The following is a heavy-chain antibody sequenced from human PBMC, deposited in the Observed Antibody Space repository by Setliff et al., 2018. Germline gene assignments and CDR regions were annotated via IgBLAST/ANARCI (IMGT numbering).Heavy chain of an antibody. Sequence: PGESLKISCAASGFSFNLYGMHWVRQAPGKGLEWLAVISYDETQRYYADSVKGRFAISRDNSKNTLSLQMNNLRTEDTALYYCAVSAVDSGDALEFWGRGTMDTVSS. CDR3: AVSAVDSGDALEF. J-gene: IGHJ3*01. D-gene: IGHD3-10*01. CDR2: ISYDETQR. CDR1: GFSFNLYG. V-gene: IGHV3-30*03.